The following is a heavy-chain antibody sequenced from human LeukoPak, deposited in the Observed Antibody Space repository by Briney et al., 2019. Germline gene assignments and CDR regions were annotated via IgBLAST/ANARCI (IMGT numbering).Heavy chain of an antibody. D-gene: IGHD2-15*01. J-gene: IGHJ4*02. CDR1: DSSFNNYY. V-gene: IGHV4-59*01. Sequence: PSETLSLTCTVSDSSFNNYYWTWIRQPPGKGLEWIGYIYYTGSTNYSPSLKSRVTISLDSSKNQFSLKLTSVTAADTAVYYCARGVEVSSYYFDDWGQGTLVTVSS. CDR2: IYYTGST. CDR3: ARGVEVSSYYFDD.